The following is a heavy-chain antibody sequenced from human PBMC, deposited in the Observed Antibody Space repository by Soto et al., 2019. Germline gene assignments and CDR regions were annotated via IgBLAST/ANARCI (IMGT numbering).Heavy chain of an antibody. Sequence: TGGSLRLSCAASGFTFSSYGMHWVRQAPGKGLEWVAGIRWNGGSIGYADSVKGRFTISRDNAKNSLYLQMNSLRAEDTALYYCAKDGTTKLVGYYYYMDVWGKGTTVTVSS. CDR1: GFTFSSYG. V-gene: IGHV3-9*01. CDR3: AKDGTTKLVGYYYYMDV. CDR2: IRWNGGSI. J-gene: IGHJ6*03. D-gene: IGHD3-10*02.